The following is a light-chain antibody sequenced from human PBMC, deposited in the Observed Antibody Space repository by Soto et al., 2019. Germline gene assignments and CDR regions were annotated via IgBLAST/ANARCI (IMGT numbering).Light chain of an antibody. CDR3: SSYAGSNTFV. V-gene: IGLV2-8*01. CDR1: SSDVGGYDY. Sequence: QSVLTQPPSASGSPGQSVTISCTGSSSDVGGYDYVSWYQQHPGKAPKVMIYEVNKRPSGVPDRFSGSKSGNTASLTVSGLQADDEADYFCSSYAGSNTFVFGSGTKLTVL. CDR2: EVN. J-gene: IGLJ1*01.